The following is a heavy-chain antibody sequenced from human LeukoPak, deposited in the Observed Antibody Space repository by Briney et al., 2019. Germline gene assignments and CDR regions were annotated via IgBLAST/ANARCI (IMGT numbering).Heavy chain of an antibody. J-gene: IGHJ6*02. CDR1: GFTFSSYA. CDR2: ISGSGGST. D-gene: IGHD4-11*01. CDR3: AKDTHYSRRYYYGMDV. V-gene: IGHV3-23*01. Sequence: GGTLRLSCAASGFTFSSYAMSWVRQAPGKGLEWVSAISGSGGSTYYADSVKGRFTISRDNSKNTLYLQMNSLRAEDTAVYYCAKDTHYSRRYYYGMDVWGQGTTVTVSS.